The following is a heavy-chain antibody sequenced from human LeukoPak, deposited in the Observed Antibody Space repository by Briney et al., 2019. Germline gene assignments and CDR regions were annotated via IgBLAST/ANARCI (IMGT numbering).Heavy chain of an antibody. CDR3: AKDLCY. CDR1: GFAFNNYA. CDR2: IGGSGGST. V-gene: IGHV3-23*01. Sequence: GGSLRLSCAASGFAFNNYAMSWVRQAPGRGLEWVSSIGGSGGSTYYADSVRGRFTMSRDNSKNTLYLQMNSLRAEDTAVYYCAKDLCYWGQGTLVAVSS. J-gene: IGHJ4*02.